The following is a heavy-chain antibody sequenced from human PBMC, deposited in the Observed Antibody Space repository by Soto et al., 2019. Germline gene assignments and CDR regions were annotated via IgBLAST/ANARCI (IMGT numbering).Heavy chain of an antibody. V-gene: IGHV3-7*01. CDR3: ARVIGITMVRGGELDY. J-gene: IGHJ4*02. CDR2: IKQDGSEK. CDR1: GFTFSSYW. D-gene: IGHD3-10*01. Sequence: GGSLRLSCAASGFTFSSYWMSWVRQAPGKGLEWVANIKQDGSEKYYVDSVKGRFTISRDNAKNSLYLQMNSLRAEDTAVYYCARVIGITMVRGGELDYWGQGTLVTVSS.